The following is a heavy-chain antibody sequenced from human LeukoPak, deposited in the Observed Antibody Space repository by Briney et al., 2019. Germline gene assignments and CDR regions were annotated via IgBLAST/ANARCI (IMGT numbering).Heavy chain of an antibody. V-gene: IGHV4-39*07. CDR3: ARVVGCSGGSCWSYFDY. J-gene: IGHJ4*02. D-gene: IGHD2-15*01. CDR1: GGSISSNSYY. Sequence: SETLSLTCTVSGGSISSNSYYWGWIRQPPGKGLEWIGSIYYSGSTYYNPSLKSRVTISVDTSKNQFSLKLSSVTAADTAVYYCARVVGCSGGSCWSYFDYWGQGTLVTVSS. CDR2: IYYSGST.